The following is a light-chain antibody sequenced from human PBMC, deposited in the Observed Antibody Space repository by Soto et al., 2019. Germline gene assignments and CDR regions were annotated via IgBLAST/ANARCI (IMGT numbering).Light chain of an antibody. CDR3: QQRSNRPPRTYT. J-gene: IGKJ2*01. CDR1: QSVSSY. V-gene: IGKV3-11*01. Sequence: EIVLTQSPATLSLSPGERATLSCRASQSVSSYLAWYQQKPGQAPRLLIYDASNRATGIPARFSGSGSGTDFTLTISSLEPEDFAVYYCQQRSNRPPRTYTFGQGTKLEIK. CDR2: DAS.